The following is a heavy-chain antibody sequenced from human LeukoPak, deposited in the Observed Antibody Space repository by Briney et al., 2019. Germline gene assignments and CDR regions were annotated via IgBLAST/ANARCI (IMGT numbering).Heavy chain of an antibody. J-gene: IGHJ4*02. CDR3: AKVYSGYDLLADY. CDR2: ISGSGGST. D-gene: IGHD5-12*01. CDR1: GFTFSSYP. V-gene: IGHV3-23*01. Sequence: QPGGSLRLSCAVSGFTFSSYPMSWVRQAPGKGLEWVSAISGSGGSTYYADSVKGRFTISRDNSKNTLYLQMNSLRAEDTAVYYCAKVYSGYDLLADYWGQGTLVTVSS.